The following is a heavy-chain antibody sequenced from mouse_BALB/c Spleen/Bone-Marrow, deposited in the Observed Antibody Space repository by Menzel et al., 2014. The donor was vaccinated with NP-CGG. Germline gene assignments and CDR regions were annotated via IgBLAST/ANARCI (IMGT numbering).Heavy chain of an antibody. CDR1: GFNIKDTY. V-gene: IGHV14-3*02. CDR2: IDPANGNT. Sequence: EVQLQQSGAELVKPGASVKLSCTASGFNIKDTYMHWVKQRPEQGLEWIGRIDPANGNTKYDPKFQGKATITADTSSNTAYLQLSSLTSVDTAVYYCAFYYYGSSLFAYWGQGTLVTVSA. J-gene: IGHJ3*01. CDR3: AFYYYGSSLFAY. D-gene: IGHD1-1*01.